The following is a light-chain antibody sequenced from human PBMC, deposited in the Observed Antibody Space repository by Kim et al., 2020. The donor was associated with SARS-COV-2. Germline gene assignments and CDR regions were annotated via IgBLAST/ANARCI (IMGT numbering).Light chain of an antibody. CDR2: DAS. J-gene: IGKJ1*01. Sequence: DIQMTQSPSTLSASVGDRVTITCRASQSINTWLAWYRQKPGKAPNLLIYDASTLESGVPPRFSGSGSGTEFTLTISSLQRDDFATYYCQQYNAYSSWTFGQGTKV. CDR3: QQYNAYSSWT. CDR1: QSINTW. V-gene: IGKV1-5*01.